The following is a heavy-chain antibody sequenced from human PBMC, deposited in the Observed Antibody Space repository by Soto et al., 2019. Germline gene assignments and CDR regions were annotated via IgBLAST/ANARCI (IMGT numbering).Heavy chain of an antibody. J-gene: IGHJ4*02. CDR1: GYTFTSYA. V-gene: IGHV1-3*01. CDR2: INAGNGNT. D-gene: IGHD7-27*01. CDR3: ARSTLTPGIDY. Sequence: ASVKVSCKASGYTFTSYAIHWVRQAPGQRLEWMGWINAGNGNTKYSQKFQGRVTITRDTSASTAYMELSSLRSEDTAVYYCARSTLTPGIDYWGQGTLVIVSS.